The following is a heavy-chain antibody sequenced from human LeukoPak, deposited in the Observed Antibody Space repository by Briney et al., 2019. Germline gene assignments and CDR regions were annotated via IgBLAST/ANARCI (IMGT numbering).Heavy chain of an antibody. CDR1: GFTFSSYW. CDR3: AKSMDILTGYLWSLDY. J-gene: IGHJ4*02. V-gene: IGHV3-74*01. CDR2: INSHGSST. Sequence: GGSLRLSCAASGFTFSSYWMHWVRQAPGKGLVLVSRINSHGSSTSYADSVKGRFTISRDNSKNTLYLQMNSLRAVDTAVYYCAKSMDILTGYLWSLDYWGQGTLVTVSS. D-gene: IGHD3-9*01.